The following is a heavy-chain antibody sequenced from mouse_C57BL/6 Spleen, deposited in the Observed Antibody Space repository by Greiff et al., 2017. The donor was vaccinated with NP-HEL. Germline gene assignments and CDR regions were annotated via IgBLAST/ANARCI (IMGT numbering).Heavy chain of an antibody. V-gene: IGHV1-50*01. CDR1: GYTFTSYW. CDR3: ARSGGAGTGFFFWFAY. D-gene: IGHD3-3*01. Sequence: QVHVKQPGAELVKPGASVKLSCKASGYTFTSYWMQWVKQRPGQGLEWIGEIDPSDSYTNYNQKFKGKATLTVDTSSSTAYMQLSSLTSEDSAVYYCARSGGAGTGFFFWFAYWGQGTLVTVSA. CDR2: IDPSDSYT. J-gene: IGHJ3*01.